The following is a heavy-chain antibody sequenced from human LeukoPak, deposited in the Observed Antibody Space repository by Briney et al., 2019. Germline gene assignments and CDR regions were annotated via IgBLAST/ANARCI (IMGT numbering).Heavy chain of an antibody. J-gene: IGHJ2*01. CDR3: ARYWGVQLWPHWYFDL. CDR2: IYYSGSA. Sequence: PSETLSLTCTVSGGSISSYYWSWFRQTPGKEPEWIGYIYYSGSAKYNPSLKSRVTISVDRSKNQFSLKLNSVTAADTAVYYCARYWGVQLWPHWYFDLWGRGSLVTVSS. D-gene: IGHD5-18*01. CDR1: GGSISSYY. V-gene: IGHV4-59*01.